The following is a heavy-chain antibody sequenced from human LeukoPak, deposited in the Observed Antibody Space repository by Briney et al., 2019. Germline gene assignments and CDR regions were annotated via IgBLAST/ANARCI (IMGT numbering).Heavy chain of an antibody. CDR1: GGSISSSSYY. V-gene: IGHV4-39*07. D-gene: IGHD6-19*01. J-gene: IGHJ5*02. CDR2: INHSGST. Sequence: SETLSLTCTVSGGSISSSSYYWGWIRQPPGKGLEWIGEINHSGSTNYNPSLKSRVTISVDTSKNQFSLKLSSVTAADTAVYYCATATAVAASPWSRHYPHLKRPGGNGLETWGQGTLVTVSS. CDR3: ATATAVAASPWSRHYPHLKRPGGNGLET.